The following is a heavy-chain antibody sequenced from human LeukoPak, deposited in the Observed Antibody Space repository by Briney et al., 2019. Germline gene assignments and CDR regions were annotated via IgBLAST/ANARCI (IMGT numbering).Heavy chain of an antibody. CDR3: ARDRLRSLWLKYYFGY. V-gene: IGHV4-39*07. D-gene: IGHD5-18*01. J-gene: IGHJ4*02. Sequence: SETLSLTCTVSGGSISSSSYYWGWIRQPPGKGLEWIGSIYYSGSTYYNPSLKSRVTISVDTSKNQFSLKLSSVTAADTAVYYCARDRLRSLWLKYYFGYWGQGTLVTVSS. CDR1: GGSISSSSYY. CDR2: IYYSGST.